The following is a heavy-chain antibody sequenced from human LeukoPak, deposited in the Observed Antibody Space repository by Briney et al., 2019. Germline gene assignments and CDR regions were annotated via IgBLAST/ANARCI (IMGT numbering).Heavy chain of an antibody. V-gene: IGHV4-59*12. CDR2: IYYSGST. D-gene: IGHD2-15*01. CDR1: GGSISSYY. CDR3: ARIGKDIRGRDNWFDP. J-gene: IGHJ5*02. Sequence: SETLSLTCTVSGGSISSYYWSWIRQPPGKGLEWIGYIYYSGSTNYNPSLKSRVTISVDTSKNQFSLKLSSVTAADTAVYYCARIGKDIRGRDNWFDPWGQGTLVTVSS.